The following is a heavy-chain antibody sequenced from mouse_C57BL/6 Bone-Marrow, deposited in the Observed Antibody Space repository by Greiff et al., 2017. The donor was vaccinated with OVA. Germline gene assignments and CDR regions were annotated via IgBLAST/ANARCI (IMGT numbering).Heavy chain of an antibody. V-gene: IGHV1-53*01. J-gene: IGHJ2*01. Sequence: VQLQQSGTELAKPGASVKLSCKASGYTFTSYWIRWVKQRPGQGLEWIGEINPSSGGTNYNEKFKGKATLTVDKSSSTAYMQLSSLTSEDSAVDYSAIFGTAVVVDCWGQGTTLTVSS. D-gene: IGHD1-1*01. CDR3: AIFGTAVVVDC. CDR2: INPSSGGT. CDR1: GYTFTSYW.